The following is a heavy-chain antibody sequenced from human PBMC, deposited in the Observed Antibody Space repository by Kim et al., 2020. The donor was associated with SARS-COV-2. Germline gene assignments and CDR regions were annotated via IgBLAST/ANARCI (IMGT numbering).Heavy chain of an antibody. V-gene: IGHV3-30*04. CDR2: ITYDGTNK. Sequence: GGSLRLSCAGSGFNIKTYAMHWVRQAPGKGLEWVAGITYDGTNKYYADSVKGRFTIARDNSQNTLSLQMDSLRPEDTAIYYCARENNASDVWGHGSLVTV. CDR3: ARENNASDV. J-gene: IGHJ3*01. CDR1: GFNIKTYA.